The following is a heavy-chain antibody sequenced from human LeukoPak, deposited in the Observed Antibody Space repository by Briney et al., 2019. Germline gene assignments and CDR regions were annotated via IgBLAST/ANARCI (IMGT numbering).Heavy chain of an antibody. J-gene: IGHJ4*02. V-gene: IGHV3-74*01. D-gene: IGHD2-8*01. Sequence: GGSLRLSCAASGFTFSSYWMHWVRQAPGKGLVWVSRIKSDGSSTSYADSVKGRFTISRDNAKNTLYLQMNSLRAEDTAVYYCARARRTNFDYWGQGTLVTVSS. CDR3: ARARRTNFDY. CDR1: GFTFSSYW. CDR2: IKSDGSST.